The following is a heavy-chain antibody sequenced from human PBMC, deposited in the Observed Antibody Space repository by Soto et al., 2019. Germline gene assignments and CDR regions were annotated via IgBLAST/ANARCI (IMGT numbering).Heavy chain of an antibody. CDR1: GYTFTSYA. D-gene: IGHD5-12*01. CDR2: INAGNGNT. J-gene: IGHJ4*02. V-gene: IGHV1-3*01. CDR3: ARDPDIVATGEGSDY. Sequence: GASVKVSCKASGYTFTSYAMHWVRQAPGQRLEWMGWINAGNGNTKYSQKFQGRVTITRDTSASTAYMELSSLRSEDTAVYYCARDPDIVATGEGSDYWGQGTLVTVSS.